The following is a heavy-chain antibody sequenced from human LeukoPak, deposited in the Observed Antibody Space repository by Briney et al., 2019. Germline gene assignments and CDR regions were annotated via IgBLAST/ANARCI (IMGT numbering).Heavy chain of an antibody. CDR3: ASAFLTGVDY. CDR1: GFTFSSYS. D-gene: IGHD7-27*01. V-gene: IGHV3-21*01. CDR2: ISSSSSYI. J-gene: IGHJ4*02. Sequence: PGGSLRLSCAASGFTFSSYSMNWVRQAPGKGLGWVSSISSSSSYIYYADSVKGRFTISRDNAKNSLYLQMNSLRAEDTAVYYCASAFLTGVDYWGQGTLVTVSS.